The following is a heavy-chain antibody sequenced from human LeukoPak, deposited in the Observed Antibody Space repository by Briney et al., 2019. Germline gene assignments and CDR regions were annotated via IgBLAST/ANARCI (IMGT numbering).Heavy chain of an antibody. CDR2: IYYSGST. CDR1: GGSISSSSYY. Sequence: SETLSLTCTVSGGSISSSSYYWGWIRQPPGKGLEWIGSIYYSGSTYYNPSLKSRVTISVDTSKNQFSLKLSSVTAADTAVYYCARRTMRGDRFDPWGQGTLVTVSS. J-gene: IGHJ5*02. D-gene: IGHD3-22*01. V-gene: IGHV4-39*07. CDR3: ARRTMRGDRFDP.